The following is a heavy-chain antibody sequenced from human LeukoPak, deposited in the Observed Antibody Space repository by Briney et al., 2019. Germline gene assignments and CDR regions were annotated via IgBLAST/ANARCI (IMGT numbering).Heavy chain of an antibody. CDR3: ARGRSNRYFDY. J-gene: IGHJ4*02. D-gene: IGHD1-26*01. Sequence: GGSLRLSCAASGFTFSSYSMNWVRQAPGKGLEWVSYISSSSSTIYYADSVKGRFTISRDNAKNSLYLQMNSLRAEDTAVYYCARGRSNRYFDYWGQGTLVTVSS. CDR2: ISSSSSTI. V-gene: IGHV3-48*04. CDR1: GFTFSSYS.